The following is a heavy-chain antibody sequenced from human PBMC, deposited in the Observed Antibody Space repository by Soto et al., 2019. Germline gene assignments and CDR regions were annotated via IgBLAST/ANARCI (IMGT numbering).Heavy chain of an antibody. CDR1: GGSISSGDYY. V-gene: IGHV4-30-4*01. J-gene: IGHJ4*02. Sequence: SETLSLTCTVSGGSISSGDYYWSWIRHPPGNGLEWIGYIYYSGSTYYNPSLKSRVTISVDTSKNQFSLKLSSVTAADTAVYYCASRKSSPYFDYWGQGTLVTVS. D-gene: IGHD3-10*01. CDR2: IYYSGST. CDR3: ASRKSSPYFDY.